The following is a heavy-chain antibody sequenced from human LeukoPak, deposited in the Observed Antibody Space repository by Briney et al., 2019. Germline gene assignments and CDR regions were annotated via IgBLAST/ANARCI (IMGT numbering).Heavy chain of an antibody. CDR1: GYTFTSYY. J-gene: IGHJ4*02. CDR3: ARVWGWASSEFVY. CDR2: INPSGGST. Sequence: ASVKVSCKASGYTFTSYYMHWVRQAPGQGLEWMGIINPSGGSTSYAQKFQGRVTMTTDTSTSTAYMELRSLRSDDTAVYYCARVWGWASSEFVYWGQGTLVTVSS. D-gene: IGHD3-16*01. V-gene: IGHV1-46*01.